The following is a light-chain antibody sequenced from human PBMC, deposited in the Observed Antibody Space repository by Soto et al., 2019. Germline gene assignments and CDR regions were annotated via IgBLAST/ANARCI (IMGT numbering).Light chain of an antibody. CDR2: GVS. V-gene: IGLV2-23*02. Sequence: QSVLTQPASGSGSPGQSITISCTGTSSDVGSFNLVSWYQQHPGKAPKLMIYGVSKRPSGVSNRFSGSKSGNTASLTISGLQAEDEADYYCSSYAGISTYVFGTGTKVTVL. CDR1: SSDVGSFNL. CDR3: SSYAGISTYV. J-gene: IGLJ1*01.